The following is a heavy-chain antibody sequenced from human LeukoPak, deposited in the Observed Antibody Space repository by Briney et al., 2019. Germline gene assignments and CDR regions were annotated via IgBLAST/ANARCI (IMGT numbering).Heavy chain of an antibody. CDR2: VWYDGSDK. CDR1: GFTFSSYG. V-gene: IGHV3-33*08. J-gene: IGHJ4*02. D-gene: IGHD3-9*01. CDR3: ARDLNREDFDY. Sequence: PGGSLRLSCAASGFTFSSYGMHWVRQAPGKGLEWLAIVWYDGSDKYYADSVKGRFTVSRDNSKNTLYLQMNSLRADDTAVYYCARDLNREDFDYWGQGTLVAVSS.